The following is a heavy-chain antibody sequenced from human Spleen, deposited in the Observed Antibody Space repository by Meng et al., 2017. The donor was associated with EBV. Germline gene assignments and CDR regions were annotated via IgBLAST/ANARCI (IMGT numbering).Heavy chain of an antibody. Sequence: QVHLLQYGAEVKKPGASVKVSCKASGYTLTTYAIHWVRQAPGQGLEWMGWINPGSGNAKYSQKFQGRVTITTDTSASTTYMELRSLRSEDTAVYYCARGWFRESPDYWGQGTLVTVSS. CDR2: INPGSGNA. CDR3: ARGWFRESPDY. CDR1: GYTLTTYA. V-gene: IGHV1-3*01. J-gene: IGHJ4*02. D-gene: IGHD3-10*01.